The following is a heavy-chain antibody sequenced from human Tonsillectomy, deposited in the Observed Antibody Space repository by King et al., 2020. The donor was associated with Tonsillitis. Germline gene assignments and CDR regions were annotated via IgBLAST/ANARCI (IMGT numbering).Heavy chain of an antibody. Sequence: VQLQESGPGLVKPSQTLSLTCAVSGGSISSGGYSWSWIRQPPGKGLEWIGYIYNSGSTYYNPSLKSRVTISVDTSKNQFSLKLSSVTAADTALYYCARDGDYNYYFTYWGQGTLVTVSS. CDR3: ARDGDYNYYFTY. J-gene: IGHJ4*02. V-gene: IGHV4-30-4*07. D-gene: IGHD4-17*01. CDR2: IYNSGST. CDR1: GGSISSGGYS.